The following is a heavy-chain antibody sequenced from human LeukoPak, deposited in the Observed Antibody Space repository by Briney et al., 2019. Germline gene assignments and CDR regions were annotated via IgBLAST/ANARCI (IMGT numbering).Heavy chain of an antibody. Sequence: SETLSLTCTVSGGSISHYYWSWIRQSPGKGLEWIGYVSNSGTTNYRPSLRSRVTVSVDTSQNHVSLKLTSMTAADTGLYYCARHHSSAYPFDYWGQGTLVTVSS. V-gene: IGHV4-59*08. CDR2: VSNSGTT. J-gene: IGHJ4*02. D-gene: IGHD3-22*01. CDR3: ARHHSSAYPFDY. CDR1: GGSISHYY.